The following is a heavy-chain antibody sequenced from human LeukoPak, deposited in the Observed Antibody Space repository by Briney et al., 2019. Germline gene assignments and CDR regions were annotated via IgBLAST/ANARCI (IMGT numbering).Heavy chain of an antibody. Sequence: QPGRSLRLSCAASGFTFSSYGMHWVRQAPGKGLEWVAVIWYDGSNKYYADSVKGRFTISRDNSKNTLYLQMNSLRAEDTAVYYCARAARYRGSYADYFDYWGQGTLVTVSS. CDR3: ARAARYRGSYADYFDY. CDR1: GFTFSSYG. J-gene: IGHJ4*02. V-gene: IGHV3-33*01. D-gene: IGHD1-26*01. CDR2: IWYDGSNK.